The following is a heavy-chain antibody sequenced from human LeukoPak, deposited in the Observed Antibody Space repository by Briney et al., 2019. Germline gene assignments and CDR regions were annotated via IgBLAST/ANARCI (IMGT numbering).Heavy chain of an antibody. Sequence: GGSLRLSCAASGFMFSSYWMSWVRQAPGKGLQWVANIKQDGSEKYYVDSVKGRFTISRDNAKNSLYLQMNSLRAEDTAVYYCARAGSSSWYLRDAFDIWGQGTMVTVSS. V-gene: IGHV3-7*01. CDR2: IKQDGSEK. CDR3: ARAGSSSWYLRDAFDI. CDR1: GFMFSSYW. D-gene: IGHD6-13*01. J-gene: IGHJ3*02.